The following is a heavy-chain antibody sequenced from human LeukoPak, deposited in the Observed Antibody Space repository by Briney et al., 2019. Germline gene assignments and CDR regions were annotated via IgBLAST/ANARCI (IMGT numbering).Heavy chain of an antibody. CDR1: GFTFSSYA. D-gene: IGHD6-13*01. J-gene: IGHJ4*02. Sequence: GGSLRLSCAASGFTFSSYAMSWVRQAPGKGLEWVSAISGSGGSTYYADSVKGRFTIYRDNSKNTLYLQMNSLRAEDTAVYYWAKNLAGNFDYWGQGTLVTVSS. CDR3: AKNLAGNFDY. V-gene: IGHV3-23*01. CDR2: ISGSGGST.